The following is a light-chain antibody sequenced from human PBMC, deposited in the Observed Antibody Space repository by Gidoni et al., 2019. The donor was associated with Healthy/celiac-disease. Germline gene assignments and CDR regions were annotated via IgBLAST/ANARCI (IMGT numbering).Light chain of an antibody. CDR2: EVS. Sequence: QPALTQPASVSGSPGRSITISCTGTISDVCGYNYVSWYQQHPGKAPKLMIYEVSNRPSGVSNRFSGSKSGNTASLTISGLQAEDEADYYCSSYTSSSTVVFGGGTKLTVL. CDR3: SSYTSSSTVV. CDR1: ISDVCGYNY. V-gene: IGLV2-14*01. J-gene: IGLJ2*01.